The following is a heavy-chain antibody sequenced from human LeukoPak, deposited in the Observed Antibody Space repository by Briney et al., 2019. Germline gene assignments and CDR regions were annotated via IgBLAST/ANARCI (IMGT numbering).Heavy chain of an antibody. CDR1: GFTFSSYA. D-gene: IGHD1-26*01. V-gene: IGHV3-30-3*01. CDR3: ARAQGGSYGRDYYYYYGMDV. J-gene: IGHJ6*02. Sequence: GGSLRLSCAASGFTFSSYAMHWVRQAPGKGLEWVAVISYDGSNKYYADSVKGRFTISRDNSKNTLYLQMNSLRAEDTAVYYCARAQGGSYGRDYYYYYGMDVWGQGTTVTVS. CDR2: ISYDGSNK.